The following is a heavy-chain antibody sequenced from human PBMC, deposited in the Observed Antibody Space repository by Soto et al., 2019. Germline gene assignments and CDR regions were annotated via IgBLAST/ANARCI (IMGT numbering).Heavy chain of an antibody. D-gene: IGHD6-6*01. J-gene: IGHJ4*02. Sequence: QVQLVQSGAEVKKPGSSVKVSCKASGGTFSNYAISWVRQAPGQGLEWMGGIIPIFTTTKYAQKFQGRVTFNADESTSTAYMELSSLRSEDTAVYYCAIEYSSSPTYYPIGYWGQGNLVTVSS. CDR3: AIEYSSSPTYYPIGY. CDR2: IIPIFTTT. V-gene: IGHV1-69*01. CDR1: GGTFSNYA.